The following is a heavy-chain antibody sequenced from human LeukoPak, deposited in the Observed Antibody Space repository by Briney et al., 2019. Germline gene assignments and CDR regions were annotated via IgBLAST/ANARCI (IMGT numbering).Heavy chain of an antibody. CDR2: INHSGST. Sequence: SETLSLTCAVYGGSFSGYYWSWIRQPPGKGLEWIGEINHSGSTNYNPSLKSRVTISVDTSKNQFSLKLGSVTAADTAVYYCARGGGSSTSCYFCYYYGMDVWGKGTTVTVSS. J-gene: IGHJ6*04. CDR3: ARGGGSSTSCYFCYYYGMDV. D-gene: IGHD2-2*01. CDR1: GGSFSGYY. V-gene: IGHV4-34*01.